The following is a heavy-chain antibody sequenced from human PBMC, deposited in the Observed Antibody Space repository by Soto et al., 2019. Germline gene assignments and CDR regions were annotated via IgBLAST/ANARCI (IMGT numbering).Heavy chain of an antibody. J-gene: IGHJ3*02. Sequence: GASVKVSCKASGCTFSSYAISWVRQAPGQGLEWMGGIIPIFGTANYAQKFQGRVTITADESTSTAYMELSSLRSEDTAVYYCARGRYCSSTSCEYGDDAFDIWGQGTMVTVS. CDR2: IIPIFGTA. V-gene: IGHV1-69*13. CDR1: GCTFSSYA. D-gene: IGHD2-2*01. CDR3: ARGRYCSSTSCEYGDDAFDI.